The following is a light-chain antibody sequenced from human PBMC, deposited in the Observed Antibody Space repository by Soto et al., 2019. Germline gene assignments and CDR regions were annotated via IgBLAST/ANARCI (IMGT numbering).Light chain of an antibody. CDR2: GAS. Sequence: EIVMTQSPATLSVSPGERATLSCRASRSISSSLAWYQQRPGQAPRLLIYGASTRATGIPARFSGSGSGTDFTLTISSLQSEDFAVYYCQQYNNWPPGTFGQGTKVEIK. V-gene: IGKV3-15*01. CDR1: RSISSS. CDR3: QQYNNWPPGT. J-gene: IGKJ1*01.